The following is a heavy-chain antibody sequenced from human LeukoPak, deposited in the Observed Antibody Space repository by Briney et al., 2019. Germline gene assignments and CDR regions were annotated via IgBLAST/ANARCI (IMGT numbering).Heavy chain of an antibody. Sequence: GASVKVSCKASGYTFTSYYMHWVRQAPGQGLEWMGIINPSGGSTSYAQKFQGRVTMTRDTSTSTVYMELSSLRSEDTAVYYCARVRSGNYDSSGHYDYWGQGTLVTVSS. D-gene: IGHD3-22*01. J-gene: IGHJ4*02. CDR1: GYTFTSYY. V-gene: IGHV1-46*01. CDR2: INPSGGST. CDR3: ARVRSGNYDSSGHYDY.